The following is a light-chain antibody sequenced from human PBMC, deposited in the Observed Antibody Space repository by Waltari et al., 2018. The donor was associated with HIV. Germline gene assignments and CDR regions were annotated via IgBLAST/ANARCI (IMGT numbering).Light chain of an antibody. J-gene: IGKJ1*01. V-gene: IGKV4-1*01. Sequence: IVMTQTPDSLAVSLGERATSDSRPSQTLLSSSNNKNYLTWYRQKPGQPPKLLLYWASTRESGVPDRFSGSGSGTNFTLTISRLQAEDAATYYCQQYYSSPWTFGQGTKV. CDR1: QTLLSSSNNKNY. CDR2: WAS. CDR3: QQYYSSPWT.